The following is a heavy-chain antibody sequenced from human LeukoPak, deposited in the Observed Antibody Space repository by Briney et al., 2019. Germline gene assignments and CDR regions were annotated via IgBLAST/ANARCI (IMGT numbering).Heavy chain of an antibody. Sequence: KPSETLSLTCPVSGDSISSSNYYWGWIRQPPGKGLEWIATIYYIGSTYFNPSLKSRVTISIDTSKSQFSLKLSSVTAADTAVYYCARHPGKQRLLPDFDYWGQGTLVTVSS. V-gene: IGHV4-39*01. D-gene: IGHD6-25*01. J-gene: IGHJ4*02. CDR1: GDSISSSNYY. CDR3: ARHPGKQRLLPDFDY. CDR2: IYYIGST.